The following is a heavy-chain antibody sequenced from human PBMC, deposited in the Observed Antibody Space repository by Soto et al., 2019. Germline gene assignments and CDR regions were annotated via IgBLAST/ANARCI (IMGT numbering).Heavy chain of an antibody. CDR1: GYTFTSHD. J-gene: IGHJ3*02. Sequence: GASVKVSCKASGYTFTSHDINWVRQAPGQGLEWMGWMNPNSGNSGYVHQFQGRVTMTRYTSISTAYMELTSLTSEDTAMYYCVTSLRAGAYDIWGQGTMVTVSS. CDR3: VTSLRAGAYDI. D-gene: IGHD4-17*01. CDR2: MNPNSGNS. V-gene: IGHV1-8*01.